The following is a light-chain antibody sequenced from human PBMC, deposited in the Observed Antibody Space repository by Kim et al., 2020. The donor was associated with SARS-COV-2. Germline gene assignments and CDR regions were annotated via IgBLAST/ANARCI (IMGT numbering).Light chain of an antibody. CDR3: QQRGNWPPALT. CDR2: DAS. CDR1: HCGGSS. J-gene: IGKJ4*01. V-gene: IGKV3-11*01. Sequence: PGEGATVSCRASHCGGSSLAWYQQTPGQAPRLLIYDASIRATGIPDRFSGSGSGTDFTLTIGSLEPRDFAIYYCQQRGNWPPALTFGGGTKVDIK.